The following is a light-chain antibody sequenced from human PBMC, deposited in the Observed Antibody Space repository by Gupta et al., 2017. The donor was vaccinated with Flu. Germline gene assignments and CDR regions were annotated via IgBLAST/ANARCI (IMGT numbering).Light chain of an antibody. J-gene: IGKJ2*02. CDR1: QGLVYSDGNTY. V-gene: IGKV2-30*01. CDR3: IKGKPPWT. Sequence: DVMMTQSPLSLPVTLGQPASISCRSSQGLVYSDGNTYLNWFQQRPGQSPRLLIYEVSNRDFGVPDRFSGSGAGTDFTLKISRGEDEDGGVYYRIKGKPPWTVGQGTQLDIK. CDR2: EVS.